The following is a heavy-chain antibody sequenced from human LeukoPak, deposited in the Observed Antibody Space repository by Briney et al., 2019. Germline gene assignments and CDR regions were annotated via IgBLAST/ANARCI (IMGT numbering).Heavy chain of an antibody. D-gene: IGHD2-21*02. J-gene: IGHJ4*02. Sequence: VGSLRLSCAASGFTFSSYSMNWVCQAPGKGLEWVSSISISSSYIYYADSVKGRFTFSRANAKNSLYLQMDSLRAETTAVYNFASNSGDPVWLWGEGNLVTVSP. CDR2: ISISSSYI. CDR3: ASNSGDPVWL. CDR1: GFTFSSYS. V-gene: IGHV3-21*01.